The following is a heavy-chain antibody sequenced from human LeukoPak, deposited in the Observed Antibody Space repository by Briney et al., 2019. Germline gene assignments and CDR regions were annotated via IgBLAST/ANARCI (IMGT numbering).Heavy chain of an antibody. CDR3: ARGQTIVLMVYAILGY. CDR2: INPNSGGT. V-gene: IGHV1-2*02. CDR1: GYTFTGYY. Sequence: GASVKVSCKASGYTFTGYYMHWVRQAPGQGLEWMGWINPNSGGTNCAQKFQGRVTMTRDTSISTAYMELSRLRSDDTAVYYCARGQTIVLMVYAILGYWGQGTLVTVSS. J-gene: IGHJ4*02. D-gene: IGHD2-8*01.